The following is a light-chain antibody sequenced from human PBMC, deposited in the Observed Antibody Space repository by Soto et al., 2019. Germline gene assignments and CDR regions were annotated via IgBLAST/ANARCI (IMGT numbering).Light chain of an antibody. V-gene: IGLV1-47*01. CDR3: AAWDDSLSGYV. CDR1: SSNIGSNY. Sequence: QSVLTQPPSASGTPGQRVTISCSGSSSNIGSNYVYWYQQLPGTAPKLLIYRNNQRPSGVPDRFSGSKSGTSASLAISGLRSEDEADYYWAAWDDSLSGYVFGTGTQLTVL. CDR2: RNN. J-gene: IGLJ1*01.